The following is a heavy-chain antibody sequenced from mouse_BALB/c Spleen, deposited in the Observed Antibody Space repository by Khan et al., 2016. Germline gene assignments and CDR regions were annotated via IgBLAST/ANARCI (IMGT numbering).Heavy chain of an antibody. Sequence: VQLKESGPGLVKPSQSLSLTCTVTGYSITSDYAWNWIRQFPGNKLEWMGYISYSGSTSYNPSLKSRISITRDTSKNQFFLQLNSVTTEDTATYDCARDEGGLPLAYWGQGTLVTVSA. D-gene: IGHD2-2*01. CDR1: GYSITSDYA. V-gene: IGHV3-2*02. CDR2: ISYSGST. CDR3: ARDEGGLPLAY. J-gene: IGHJ3*01.